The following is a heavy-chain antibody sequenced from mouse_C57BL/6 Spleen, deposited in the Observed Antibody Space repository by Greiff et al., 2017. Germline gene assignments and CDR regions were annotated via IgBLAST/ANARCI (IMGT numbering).Heavy chain of an antibody. CDR2: FYTGSGSI. CDR3: ARHEEEGGLGSWFAY. J-gene: IGHJ3*01. V-gene: IGHV1-62-2*01. CDR1: GYTFTEYT. Sequence: VQLQQSGAELVKPGASVKLSCTASGYTFTEYTIHWVKQRSGQGLEWIGWFYTGSGSIKYNEKFKDKATLTADKSSSTVYMERSRVTSEDSAVYFCARHEEEGGLGSWFAYWGQWTLVTVSA. D-gene: IGHD4-1*01.